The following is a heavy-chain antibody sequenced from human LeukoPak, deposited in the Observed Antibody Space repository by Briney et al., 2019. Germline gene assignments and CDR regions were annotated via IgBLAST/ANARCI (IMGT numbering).Heavy chain of an antibody. D-gene: IGHD3-22*01. Sequence: SETLSLTCTVSGGSISGYYWSWIRQPPGKGLEWIGEINHSGSTNYNPSLKSRVTISVDTSKNQFSLKLSSVTAADTAVYYCASASFYYDSSGYYDYWGQGTLVTVSS. CDR2: INHSGST. J-gene: IGHJ4*02. CDR1: GGSISGYY. CDR3: ASASFYYDSSGYYDY. V-gene: IGHV4-34*01.